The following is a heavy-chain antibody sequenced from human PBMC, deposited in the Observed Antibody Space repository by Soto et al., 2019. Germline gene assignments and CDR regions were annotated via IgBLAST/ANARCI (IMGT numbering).Heavy chain of an antibody. D-gene: IGHD5-18*01. CDR2: IGTAGDT. CDR1: GLTYSSYD. J-gene: IGHJ4*02. CDR3: ARVPKGQLWTFDY. V-gene: IGHV3-13*01. Sequence: EVQLVESGGGLVQPGGSLRLSCAASGLTYSSYDMHWVRQATRKGLEWVSAIGTAGDTFYPGSVKGRFTISRENAKNSLYLQMNSLRAGDTAVYYCARVPKGQLWTFDYWGQGTLVTVSS.